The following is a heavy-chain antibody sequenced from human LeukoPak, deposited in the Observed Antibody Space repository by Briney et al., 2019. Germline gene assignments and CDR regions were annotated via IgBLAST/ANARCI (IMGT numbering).Heavy chain of an antibody. CDR3: ARVGGITMIVVLITDAFDI. V-gene: IGHV4-39*07. CDR2: IYYSGST. Sequence: ETLSLTCTVSGGSISSSSYYWGWIRQPPGKGLEWIGSIYYSGSTYYNPSLKSRVTISVDTSKNQFSLKLRSVTAADTAVYYCARVGGITMIVVLITDAFDIWGQGTMVTVSS. D-gene: IGHD3-22*01. CDR1: GGSISSSSYY. J-gene: IGHJ3*02.